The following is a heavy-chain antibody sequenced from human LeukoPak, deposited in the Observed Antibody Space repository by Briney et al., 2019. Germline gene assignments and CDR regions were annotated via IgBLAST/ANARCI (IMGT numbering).Heavy chain of an antibody. J-gene: IGHJ4*02. CDR2: IKQDGSEK. D-gene: IGHD3-9*01. V-gene: IGHV3-7*03. CDR1: GFTFSLYW. Sequence: GRSLRLSCAASGFTFSLYWMNWVRRAPGKGLEWVANIKQDGSEKNYVDSVKGRFTISRDNAKNSLYLQMNNLRVEDTAMYYCAGGTGFIIKDWGQGTLVTVSS. CDR3: AGGTGFIIKD.